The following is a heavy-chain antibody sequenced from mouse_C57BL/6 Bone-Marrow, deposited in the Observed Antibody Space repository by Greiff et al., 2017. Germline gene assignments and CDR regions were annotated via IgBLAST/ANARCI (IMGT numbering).Heavy chain of an antibody. CDR2: MHPNGGSP. J-gene: IGHJ4*01. Sequence: QVQLQQPGAELVKPGASVKLSCKASGYTFTNYWMHWVKQRPGQGLEWIGMMHPNGGSPDYNEKFKSEATLSVDNSSRTAYKELSSLTSEDSAVYYCARSYEYDDYTMDYWGQGTSVTVSS. D-gene: IGHD2-4*01. CDR3: ARSYEYDDYTMDY. CDR1: GYTFTNYW. V-gene: IGHV1-64*01.